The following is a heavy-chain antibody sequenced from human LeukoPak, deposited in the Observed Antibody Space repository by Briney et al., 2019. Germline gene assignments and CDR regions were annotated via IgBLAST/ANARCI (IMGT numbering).Heavy chain of an antibody. CDR3: AREGYSAGYYYMDV. J-gene: IGHJ6*03. Sequence: GGSLRLSCAASGFTFSSYSMHWVRQAPGKGLEWVSSISSSSSYIYYADSVKGRFTISRDNAKNSLYLQMNSLRAEDTAVYYCAREGYSAGYYYMDVWGKGTTVTVSS. CDR1: GFTFSSYS. D-gene: IGHD5-12*01. CDR2: ISSSSSYI. V-gene: IGHV3-21*01.